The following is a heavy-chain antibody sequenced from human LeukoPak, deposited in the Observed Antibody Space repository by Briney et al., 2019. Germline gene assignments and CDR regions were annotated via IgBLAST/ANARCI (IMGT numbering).Heavy chain of an antibody. CDR3: ARDPAVYYGSDYYFDY. CDR1: GYTFTSYY. D-gene: IGHD3-10*01. CDR2: INPSGGST. J-gene: IGHJ4*02. Sequence: VASVKVSCKASGYTFTSYYMHWVRQAPGQGLEWMGIINPSGGSTSYAQKFQGRVTMTRDMSTSTVYMELSSLRSEDTAVYYCARDPAVYYGSDYYFDYWGQGTLVTVSS. V-gene: IGHV1-46*01.